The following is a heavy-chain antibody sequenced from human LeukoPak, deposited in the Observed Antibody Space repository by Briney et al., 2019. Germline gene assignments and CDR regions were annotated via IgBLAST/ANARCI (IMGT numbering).Heavy chain of an antibody. CDR3: ARDAIKYYYDSSGFDHYMDV. J-gene: IGHJ6*03. CDR1: GFTFSSYW. D-gene: IGHD3-22*01. Sequence: GGSLRLSCPASGFTFSSYWMHWVRQAPGKGLVWVSRINSDGRSPSYADSVKGRFTISRDNAKNTLYLQMNSLRADDTAVYYCARDAIKYYYDSSGFDHYMDVWGKGTTVTVSS. CDR2: INSDGRSP. V-gene: IGHV3-74*01.